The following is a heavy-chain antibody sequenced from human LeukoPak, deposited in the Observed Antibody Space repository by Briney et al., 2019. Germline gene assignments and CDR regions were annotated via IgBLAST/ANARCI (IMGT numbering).Heavy chain of an antibody. D-gene: IGHD3-10*01. V-gene: IGHV3-23*01. CDR1: GFSFSTYT. J-gene: IGHJ4*02. Sequence: QTGGSLRPSCAASGFSFSTYTMAWVRQAPGQGLEWVSAISARGDNSWYADSVKGRFTISRDNSKNTLYLQMNKLRAEDTALYYCANRNYYLDYWGQGTLVTVAS. CDR3: ANRNYYLDY. CDR2: ISARGDNS.